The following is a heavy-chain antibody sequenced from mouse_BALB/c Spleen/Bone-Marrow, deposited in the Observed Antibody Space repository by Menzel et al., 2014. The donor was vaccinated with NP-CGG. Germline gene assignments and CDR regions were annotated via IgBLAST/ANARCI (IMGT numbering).Heavy chain of an antibody. CDR2: VSYSGST. CDR3: ARDVYAMYY. V-gene: IGHV3-2*02. J-gene: IGHJ4*01. Sequence: EVQLQESGPGLVKPSQSLSLTCTVTGYSITSDYAFPWILPFPGPKLAWMGYVSYSGSTSYNPSLKSRISITRDTSKNQFFLQLNSVTTEDTAPYYCARDVYAMYYWGQGTSVTVSS. CDR1: GYSITSDYA.